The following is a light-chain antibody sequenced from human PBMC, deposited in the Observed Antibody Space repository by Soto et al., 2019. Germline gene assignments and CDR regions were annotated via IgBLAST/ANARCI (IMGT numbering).Light chain of an antibody. J-gene: IGKJ4*01. CDR3: QQYYSTLT. CDR2: WAS. V-gene: IGKV4-1*01. CDR1: QSVLYSSNSKNY. Sequence: DIVLTQSPHSLAVSLGERATINRKSSQSVLYSSNSKNYLAWYQQKPGHPPKLLIYWASTREFGVPDRFSGSGSETDFTLTISSLQAEDVAVYYCQQYYSTLTFGGGTKVEIK.